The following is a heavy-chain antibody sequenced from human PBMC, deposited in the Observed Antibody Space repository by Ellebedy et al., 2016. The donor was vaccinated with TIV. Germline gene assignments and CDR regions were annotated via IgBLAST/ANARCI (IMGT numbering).Heavy chain of an antibody. D-gene: IGHD5-24*01. CDR2: ISHSGST. CDR1: GGYISNYY. Sequence: MPSETLSLTCTVSGGYISNYYWSWIRQSPGKGLEWIGYISHSGSTNYNPSLKSRVTISVDTSKKQISLKLTSVTAADTAVYHCARGRLHFDCWGQGTLVTVSS. V-gene: IGHV4-59*01. CDR3: ARGRLHFDC. J-gene: IGHJ4*02.